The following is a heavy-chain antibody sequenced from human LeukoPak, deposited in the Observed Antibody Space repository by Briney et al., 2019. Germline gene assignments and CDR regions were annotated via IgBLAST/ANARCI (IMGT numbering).Heavy chain of an antibody. D-gene: IGHD3-3*01. CDR1: GGSISSYY. Sequence: SSVTLSLTCTVSGGSISSYYWSWIRQPAGKGLEWIGRIYTSGSTNYNPSLKSRVTISVDTSKNQFSLKLSSVTAADTAVYYCARLNYDFWSGYYSAPTYYYYMDVWGKGTTVTVSS. V-gene: IGHV4-4*07. CDR2: IYTSGST. J-gene: IGHJ6*03. CDR3: ARLNYDFWSGYYSAPTYYYYMDV.